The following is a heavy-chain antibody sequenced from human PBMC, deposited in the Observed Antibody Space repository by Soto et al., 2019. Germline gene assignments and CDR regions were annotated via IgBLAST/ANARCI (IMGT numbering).Heavy chain of an antibody. V-gene: IGHV1-2*04. CDR3: AREEGIAAPDLTYYGMDV. Sequence: ASVKVSCKASGYTFTSYAMHWVRQAPGQRLEWMGWINPNSGGTNYAQKFQGWVTMTRDTSISTAYMELSRLRSDDTAVYYCAREEGIAAPDLTYYGMDVWGQGTTVTVSS. CDR1: GYTFTSYA. CDR2: INPNSGGT. D-gene: IGHD6-13*01. J-gene: IGHJ6*02.